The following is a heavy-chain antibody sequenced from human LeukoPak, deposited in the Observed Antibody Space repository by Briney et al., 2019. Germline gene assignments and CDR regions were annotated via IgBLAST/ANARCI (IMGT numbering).Heavy chain of an antibody. D-gene: IGHD2-8*01. Sequence: SETLSLTCTVSGASITTAAHFWVWIRQLPGQSLEFIGYIHYRGSTFYNPSLATRATISLDTSADQFSLSLSSVTAADTAVYYCARGATYNERNGLFDPWGQGTLVTVSS. CDR3: ARGATYNERNGLFDP. CDR1: GASITTAAHF. CDR2: IHYRGST. V-gene: IGHV4-31*03. J-gene: IGHJ5*02.